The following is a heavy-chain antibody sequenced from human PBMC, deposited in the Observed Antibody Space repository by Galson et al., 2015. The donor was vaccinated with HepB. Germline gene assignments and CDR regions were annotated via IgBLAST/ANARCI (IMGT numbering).Heavy chain of an antibody. CDR3: ATYPRGSRRLGPKDY. Sequence: SETLSLTCAVYGGSFSGYYWSWIRQPPGKGLEWIGEINHSGSTNYNPSLKSRVTISVDTSKNQFSLKLSSVTAADTAVYYCATYPRGSRRLGPKDYWGQGTLVTVSS. J-gene: IGHJ4*02. CDR2: INHSGST. CDR1: GGSFSGYY. V-gene: IGHV4-34*01. D-gene: IGHD2-15*01.